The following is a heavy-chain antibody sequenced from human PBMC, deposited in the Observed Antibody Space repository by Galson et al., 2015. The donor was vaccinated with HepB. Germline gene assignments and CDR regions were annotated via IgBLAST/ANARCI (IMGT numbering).Heavy chain of an antibody. V-gene: IGHV4-59*01. CDR2: IYYSGST. J-gene: IGHJ3*02. D-gene: IGHD6-25*01. Sequence: LSLTCTVSGGSISSYYWSWIRQPPGKGLEWIGCIYYSGSTYYNPSLKSRVTISVDTSKNQFSLKLSSVTAADTAVYYCARDLIGGSETRIQRLRGAFDIWGQGTMVTVSS. CDR3: ARDLIGGSETRIQRLRGAFDI. CDR1: GGSISSYY.